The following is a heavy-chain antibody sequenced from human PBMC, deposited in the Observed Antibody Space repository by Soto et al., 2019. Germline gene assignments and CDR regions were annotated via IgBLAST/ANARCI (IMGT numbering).Heavy chain of an antibody. J-gene: IGHJ6*02. CDR3: PRGTSGGMDV. Sequence: QVQLVESGGGVVQPGRSLRLSSAASGFPFGSYAMHWVRQAPGKGLEWVAVISYDGSDKYYADSVKGRFTISRDNSKNTLYLQMNSLRAEDTAVYYCPRGTSGGMDVWGQGTTVTVSS. CDR1: GFPFGSYA. CDR2: ISYDGSDK. V-gene: IGHV3-30-3*01. D-gene: IGHD2-2*01.